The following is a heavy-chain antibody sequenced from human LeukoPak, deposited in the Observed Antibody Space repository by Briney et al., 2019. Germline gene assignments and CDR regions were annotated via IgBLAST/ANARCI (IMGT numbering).Heavy chain of an antibody. CDR3: ARNHPPAMHIIPAGGAQYIQH. J-gene: IGHJ1*01. CDR1: GYSFTNYG. D-gene: IGHD6-13*01. CDR2: INTETGNP. V-gene: IGHV7-4-1*02. Sequence: ASVKVSCKTSGYSFTNYGMNWVRQAPGQGLEWMGWINTETGNPTSAQTFTGRFVFSLDTSVSTAYLQINSLRAEDTAVYYCARNHPPAMHIIPAGGAQYIQHWGQGTLVTVSS.